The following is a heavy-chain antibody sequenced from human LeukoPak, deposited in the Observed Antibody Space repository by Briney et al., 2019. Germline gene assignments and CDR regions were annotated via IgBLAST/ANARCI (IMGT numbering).Heavy chain of an antibody. Sequence: GGSLRLSCAASGFTFSSKSMTWVRQAPGKGLEWVSAISGNGVDTFYADSVKGRFTISRDNSRNTLYLQMNSLRAEDTAVYYCAKDSRSLAAAGEVDYWGQGTLVTVSS. D-gene: IGHD6-13*01. CDR3: AKDSRSLAAAGEVDY. CDR1: GFTFSSKS. V-gene: IGHV3-23*01. CDR2: ISGNGVDT. J-gene: IGHJ4*02.